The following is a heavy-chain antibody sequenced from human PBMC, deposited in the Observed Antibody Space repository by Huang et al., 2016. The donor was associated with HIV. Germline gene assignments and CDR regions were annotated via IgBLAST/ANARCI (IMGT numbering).Heavy chain of an antibody. CDR3: ARDIAIFGEPLDS. CDR1: GVSVTRSPWY. J-gene: IGHJ4*02. CDR2: INYDGST. V-gene: IGHV4-39*01. D-gene: IGHD3-3*01. Sequence: QPRLQESGPGLVKPSETLSLTCTVSGVSVTRSPWYWVWVRQSRGKGLEGIASINYDGSTYYKSARKSRLTTSLDTSKNQVSLKLTAVTAADTAVYFCARDIAIFGEPLDSWGQGTAVTVSS.